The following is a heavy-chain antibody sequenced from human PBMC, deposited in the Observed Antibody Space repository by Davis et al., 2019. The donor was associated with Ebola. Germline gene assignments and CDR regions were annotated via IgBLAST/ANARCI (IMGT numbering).Heavy chain of an antibody. V-gene: IGHV1-8*01. CDR2: MNPNSGNT. Sequence: ASVKFSCKASGYTFTSYDINWVRQATGQGLEWMGWMNPNSGNTGYAQKFQGRVTMTRNTSISTAYMELSSLRSEDTAVYYCARAGSSGYYPNYYYYYGMDVWGQGTTVTVSS. D-gene: IGHD3-22*01. CDR1: GYTFTSYD. J-gene: IGHJ6*02. CDR3: ARAGSSGYYPNYYYYYGMDV.